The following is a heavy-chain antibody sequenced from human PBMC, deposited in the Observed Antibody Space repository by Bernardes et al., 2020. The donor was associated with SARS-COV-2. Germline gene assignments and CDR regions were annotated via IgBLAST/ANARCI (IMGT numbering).Heavy chain of an antibody. CDR1: GFTFSSHW. V-gene: IGHV3-74*01. D-gene: IGHD1-26*01. J-gene: IGHJ6*02. CDR2: TNSDGSSR. CDR3: ARGSIVGQDSDHWGQGTLVTVSSGSADLRTSYGMDV. Sequence: GGSLRLSCAASGFTFSSHWMHWVRQAPGKGLVWVSRTNSDGSSRNYADSVKGRFTISRDNAKNTLFLQMNSLRVEDTAVYYCARGSIVGQDSDHWGQGTLVTVSSGSADLRTSYGMDVWGQGTTVTVSS.